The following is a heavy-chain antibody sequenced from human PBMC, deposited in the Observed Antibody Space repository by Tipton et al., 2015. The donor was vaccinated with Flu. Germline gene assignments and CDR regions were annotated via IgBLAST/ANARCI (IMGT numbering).Heavy chain of an antibody. CDR3: ARAPLFPVTHFDY. J-gene: IGHJ4*02. Sequence: TLSLTCAVYGESFSGYYWTWIRQPAGKGLEWIGHIYTSGNTYYNPSLKSRVTISVDTSKNQFSLNLSSVTAADTAVYYCARAPLFPVTHFDYWGQGTLVTVSS. V-gene: IGHV4-59*10. CDR2: IYTSGNT. D-gene: IGHD4-23*01. CDR1: GESFSGYY.